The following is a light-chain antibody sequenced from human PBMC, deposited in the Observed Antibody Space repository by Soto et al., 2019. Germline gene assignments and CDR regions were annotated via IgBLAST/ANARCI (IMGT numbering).Light chain of an antibody. J-gene: IGKJ1*01. CDR2: KSS. CDR1: QDLDKW. V-gene: IGKV1-5*01. Sequence: ILMSQSPSSLSASVGDRVTITCRASQDLDKWLAWYQQKPGRAPNLLIYKSSTLRQGGPSRFSGFGSGTEYIFTITDLQPDDFATYYCQQYSSYWTFGQGTVVEMK. CDR3: QQYSSYWT.